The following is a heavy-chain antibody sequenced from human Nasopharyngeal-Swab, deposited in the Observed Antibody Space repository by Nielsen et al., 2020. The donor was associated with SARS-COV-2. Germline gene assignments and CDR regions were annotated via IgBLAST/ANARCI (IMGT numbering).Heavy chain of an antibody. Sequence: GGSLRLSCVASAYNFRDYWMHWVRQAPGKGLVWVARIKSDGSSTSYADSVKGRFTISRDNAKNTLYLQMNSLRAEDTAVYYCARAYYFDSWGQGTLVTVSS. CDR1: AYNFRDYW. CDR2: IKSDGSST. V-gene: IGHV3-74*01. CDR3: ARAYYFDS. J-gene: IGHJ4*02.